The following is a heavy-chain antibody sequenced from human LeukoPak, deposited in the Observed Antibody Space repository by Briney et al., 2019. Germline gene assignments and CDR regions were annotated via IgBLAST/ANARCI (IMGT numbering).Heavy chain of an antibody. D-gene: IGHD3-22*01. Sequence: GASVKVSCKASGYTFTNYDISWVRQAPGQGLEWMGWISGYHGNTNYAQKFQGRVTMTTDTSTSTAYMELRGLRSDDTAVYYCARPNYHDNSGAAFDIWGQGTMVTVSS. CDR2: ISGYHGNT. CDR3: ARPNYHDNSGAAFDI. J-gene: IGHJ3*02. CDR1: GYTFTNYD. V-gene: IGHV1-18*01.